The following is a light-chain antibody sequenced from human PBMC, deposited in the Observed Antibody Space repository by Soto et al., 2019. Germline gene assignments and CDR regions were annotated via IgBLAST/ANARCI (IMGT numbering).Light chain of an antibody. CDR2: DAS. CDR1: QSVSSH. V-gene: IGKV3-11*01. J-gene: IGKJ5*01. Sequence: ENVLTQSPSAVSLPPGERATLSCRASQSVSSHLVWYQQKPGQAPRLFIYDASNRATGIPARFSGSGSGTDFTLTISSLEPEDFAVYYCQQRSTWTPITSCQGARLEIK. CDR3: QQRSTWTPIT.